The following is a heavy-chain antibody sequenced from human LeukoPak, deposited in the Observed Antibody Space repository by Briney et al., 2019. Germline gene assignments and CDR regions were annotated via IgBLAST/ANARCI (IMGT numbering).Heavy chain of an antibody. Sequence: GGSLCLSCAASGFTFSSYSMNWVRQAPGKGLEWVSSISSSSSYIYYADSVKGRFTISRANTKNSLYLHMKSPSAETTAVYSCARLTSAWYNWFDPWGQGTLVTVSS. J-gene: IGHJ5*02. D-gene: IGHD2-2*01. V-gene: IGHV3-21*01. CDR3: ARLTSAWYNWFDP. CDR1: GFTFSSYS. CDR2: ISSSSSYI.